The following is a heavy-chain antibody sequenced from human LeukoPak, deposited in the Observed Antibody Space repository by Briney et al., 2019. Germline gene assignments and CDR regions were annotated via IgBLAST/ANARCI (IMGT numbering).Heavy chain of an antibody. CDR3: ARSDYGDYYYYGMDV. D-gene: IGHD4-17*01. J-gene: IGHJ6*02. Sequence: GASVKVSCKASGYTFTSYAMHWVRQAAGQRLEWMGWINAGNGNTKYSQKFQGRVTITRDTSASTAYMELSSLRSEDTAVYYCARSDYGDYYYYGMDVWGQGTTVTVSS. V-gene: IGHV1-3*01. CDR2: INAGNGNT. CDR1: GYTFTSYA.